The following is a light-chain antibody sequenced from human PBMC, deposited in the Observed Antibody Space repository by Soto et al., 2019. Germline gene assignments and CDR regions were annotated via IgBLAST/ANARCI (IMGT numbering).Light chain of an antibody. J-gene: IGKJ5*01. CDR1: QSVSSN. CDR2: GAS. V-gene: IGKV3-15*01. CDR3: QQYNNSLIT. Sequence: EIVMTQSPATLSVSPGERATLSCRASQSVSSNLAWYQQKPGQAPRLLIYGASTRATGIPARFSGSGSGTEFTLNISSLQSEDFAVYYCQQYNNSLITFGQGTRLEIK.